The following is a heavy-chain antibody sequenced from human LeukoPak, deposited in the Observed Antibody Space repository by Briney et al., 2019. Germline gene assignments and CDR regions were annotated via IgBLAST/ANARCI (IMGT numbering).Heavy chain of an antibody. Sequence: GGSLRLSCAASGFTFSSYAMSWVRQAPGKGLEWVSAISGSGGSTYYADSVKGRFTISRDNSKNTQYLQMNSLRAEDTAVYYCAKVKGYCSGGSCYYYYYGMDVWGQGTTVTVSS. CDR3: AKVKGYCSGGSCYYYYYGMDV. J-gene: IGHJ6*02. CDR1: GFTFSSYA. V-gene: IGHV3-23*01. D-gene: IGHD2-15*01. CDR2: ISGSGGST.